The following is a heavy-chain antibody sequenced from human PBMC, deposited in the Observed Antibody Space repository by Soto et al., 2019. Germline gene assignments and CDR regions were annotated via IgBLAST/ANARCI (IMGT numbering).Heavy chain of an antibody. CDR2: VSDSGATT. J-gene: IGHJ6*02. CDR1: EFTFIGDA. CDR3: AGSVTISLRGGWGRGASYCYFGMDV. Sequence: GGSLRLGCTASEFTFIGDAMNWVRQAPGKGRGWVSGVSDSGATTDYADSVRGRFTISRDNSKNTLYLQMNSLRAEDTAIYYCAGSVTISLRGGWGRGASYCYFGMDVCGQGTTVTVSS. D-gene: IGHD3-16*01. V-gene: IGHV3-23*01.